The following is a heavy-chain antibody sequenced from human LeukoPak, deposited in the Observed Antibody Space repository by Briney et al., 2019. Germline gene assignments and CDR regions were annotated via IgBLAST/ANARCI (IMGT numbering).Heavy chain of an antibody. CDR3: ARMRRGSYGTGWRFDY. Sequence: PSETLSLTCTVSGGSISSYYWSWIRQPPGKGLEWIGYIYYSGSTNYNPSLKSRVTISVDASKNQFSLKLSSVTAADTAVYYCARMRRGSYGTGWRFDYWGQGTLVTVSS. CDR1: GGSISSYY. J-gene: IGHJ4*02. CDR2: IYYSGST. V-gene: IGHV4-59*01. D-gene: IGHD5-18*01.